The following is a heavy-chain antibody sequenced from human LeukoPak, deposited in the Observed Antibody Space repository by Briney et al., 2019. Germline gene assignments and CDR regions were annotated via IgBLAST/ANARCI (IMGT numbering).Heavy chain of an antibody. CDR3: ARVYDYRFDY. CDR1: GFTFSSYE. CDR2: ISSSGSTI. D-gene: IGHD4-11*01. J-gene: IGHJ4*02. Sequence: GGSLRLSCAASGFTFSSYEMNWVRQAPGKGLEWVSYISSSGSTIYYADSVKGRFTISRDNAKNSLYLQMNSLRAEDMAVYYCARVYDYRFDYWGQGTLVTVSS. V-gene: IGHV3-48*03.